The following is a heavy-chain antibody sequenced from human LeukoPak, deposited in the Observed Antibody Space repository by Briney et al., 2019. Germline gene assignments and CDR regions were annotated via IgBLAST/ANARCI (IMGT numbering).Heavy chain of an antibody. CDR2: INHSGST. D-gene: IGHD6-13*01. CDR3: ASRRSAAAGRDAFDI. Sequence: SETLSLTCAVYGGSFSGYYWSWIRQPPGKGLEWIGEINHSGSTNYNPSLKSRVTISVDTSKNQFSLKLSSVTAADTAVYYCASRRSAAAGRDAFDIWGQGTMVTVSS. V-gene: IGHV4-34*01. J-gene: IGHJ3*02. CDR1: GGSFSGYY.